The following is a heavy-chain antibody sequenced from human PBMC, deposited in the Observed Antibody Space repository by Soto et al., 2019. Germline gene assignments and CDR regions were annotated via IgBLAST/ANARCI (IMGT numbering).Heavy chain of an antibody. Sequence: QVQLVESGGSVVQPGRSLRLSCAASGFTFNKYGMHWVRQAPGKGLEWVAAISNDGSSEYYADSVLGRFTISRDNPKNTLYLQMNSLKSEDTAVYSCANQERGGYFAYWGQGTLVTVSS. V-gene: IGHV3-30*18. J-gene: IGHJ4*02. D-gene: IGHD3-10*01. CDR3: ANQERGGYFAY. CDR1: GFTFNKYG. CDR2: ISNDGSSE.